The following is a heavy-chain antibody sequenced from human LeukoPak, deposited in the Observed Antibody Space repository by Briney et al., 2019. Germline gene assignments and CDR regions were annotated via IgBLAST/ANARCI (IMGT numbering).Heavy chain of an antibody. Sequence: GGSLRLSCAASGFTFSSYAMSWVRQAPGKGLEWDSAISGSGRSTYYADSVKGRFTISRDNSKNTLHLQMNSLRAEDTAVYYCAKDQGAAAGNWFDPWGQGTLVTVSS. J-gene: IGHJ5*02. CDR1: GFTFSSYA. V-gene: IGHV3-23*01. D-gene: IGHD6-13*01. CDR3: AKDQGAAAGNWFDP. CDR2: ISGSGRST.